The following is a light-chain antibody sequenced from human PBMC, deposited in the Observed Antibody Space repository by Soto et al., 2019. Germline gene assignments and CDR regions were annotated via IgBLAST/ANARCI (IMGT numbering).Light chain of an antibody. CDR2: IAS. CDR3: QQLNSYPLT. CDR1: QGIRNY. V-gene: IGKV1-9*01. Sequence: DIQLTQYPSFLSSSVGDRVTITCRASQGIRNYLAWYQQKPGRAPKLLIYIASTLQTGVPSRFSGSGSGTEFTLTISSLQTEDFATYYGQQLNSYPLTFGGGTKVDIK. J-gene: IGKJ4*01.